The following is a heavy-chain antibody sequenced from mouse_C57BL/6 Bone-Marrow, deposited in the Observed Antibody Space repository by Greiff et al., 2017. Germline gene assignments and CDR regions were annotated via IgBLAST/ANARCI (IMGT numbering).Heavy chain of an antibody. CDR2: ILPGSGST. Sequence: QVQLQQSGAELMKPGASVKLSCKATGYTFTGYWIEWVKQRPGHGLEWIGEILPGSGSTHYNEKFKGKATFTADTSSNTAYMQLRSLTTEHSAISYCARAHYVLRYGYYAMDYWGQGTSVTVSS. V-gene: IGHV1-9*01. CDR3: ARAHYVLRYGYYAMDY. CDR1: GYTFTGYW. J-gene: IGHJ4*01. D-gene: IGHD1-1*01.